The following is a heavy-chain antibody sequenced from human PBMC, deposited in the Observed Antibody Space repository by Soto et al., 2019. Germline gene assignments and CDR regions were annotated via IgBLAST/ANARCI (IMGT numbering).Heavy chain of an antibody. CDR2: INHSGST. CDR3: ARLNGVFVGYNWFDP. Sequence: PSETLSLTCAVYGGSFSGYYWSWIRQPPGKGLEWIGEINHSGSTNYNPSLKSRVTISVDTSKNQFSLKLSSVTAADTAVYYCARLNGVFVGYNWFDPCGQRTLVTVSS. J-gene: IGHJ5*02. D-gene: IGHD2-8*01. V-gene: IGHV4-34*01. CDR1: GGSFSGYY.